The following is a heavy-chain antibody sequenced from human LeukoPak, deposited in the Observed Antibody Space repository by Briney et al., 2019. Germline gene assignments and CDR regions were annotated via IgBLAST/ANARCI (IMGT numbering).Heavy chain of an antibody. CDR1: GGSISSYY. CDR3: ARRPSSGYLDAFDI. Sequence: PSETLSLTCTVSGGSISSYYWSWIRQPPGKGLEWIGYIYYSGSTNYNPSLKSRVTISVDTSKNQFSLKLSSVTAADTAVYYCARRPSSGYLDAFDIWGQGTMVTVSS. V-gene: IGHV4-59*08. CDR2: IYYSGST. D-gene: IGHD3-22*01. J-gene: IGHJ3*02.